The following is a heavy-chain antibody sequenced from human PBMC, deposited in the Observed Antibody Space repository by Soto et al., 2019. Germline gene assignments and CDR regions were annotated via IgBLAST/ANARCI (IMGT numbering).Heavy chain of an antibody. D-gene: IGHD6-19*01. CDR3: ARAVAVAGWVNWFDP. Sequence: LRLSCAASGFTFSSYSMNWVRQAPGKGLEWVSSISSSSSYIYYADSVKGRFTISRDNAKNSLYLQMNSLRAEDTAVYYCARAVAVAGWVNWFDPWGQGTLVTVSS. V-gene: IGHV3-21*01. CDR2: ISSSSSYI. J-gene: IGHJ5*02. CDR1: GFTFSSYS.